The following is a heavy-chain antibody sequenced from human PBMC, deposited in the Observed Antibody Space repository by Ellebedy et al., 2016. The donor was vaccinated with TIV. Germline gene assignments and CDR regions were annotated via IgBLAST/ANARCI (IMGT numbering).Heavy chain of an antibody. J-gene: IGHJ6*02. CDR1: GGSFSSGDYY. CDR2: IYSSGKS. V-gene: IGHV4-30-4*01. D-gene: IGHD3-10*01. Sequence: MPSETLSPTCTVPGGSFSSGDYYWSWIRQPPGKGLEWIGYIYSSGKSNYNPSLKNRITISLDTSKKQFSLRLSSVTAADTAVYYCARDRWVRGTDYSHYGLDVWGQGTTVTVSS. CDR3: ARDRWVRGTDYSHYGLDV.